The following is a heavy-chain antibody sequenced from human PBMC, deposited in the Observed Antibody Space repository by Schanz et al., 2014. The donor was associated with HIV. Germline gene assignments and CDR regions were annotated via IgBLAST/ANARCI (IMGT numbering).Heavy chain of an antibody. CDR1: GYTFSRYY. V-gene: IGHV1-46*01. CDR3: TREMERGGYDRFDY. J-gene: IGHJ4*02. CDR2: INPISDYT. D-gene: IGHD5-12*01. Sequence: QVELVQSGAEVKKPGASMNISCKASGYTFSRYYLIHWVRQAPGQGLEWMGSINPISDYTSYAQKFQGGVTMTTDTSTSTVYMELTSLTSDDTAMYYCTREMERGGYDRFDYWGQGTLVTVSS.